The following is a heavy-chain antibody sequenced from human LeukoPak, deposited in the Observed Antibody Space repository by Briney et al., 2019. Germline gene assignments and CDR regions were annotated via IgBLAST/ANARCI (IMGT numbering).Heavy chain of an antibody. D-gene: IGHD1-1*01. Sequence: SETLSLTCAVYGGSFSGYYWSWIRQPPGKGLEWIGEINHSGSNNYNPFLKSRVTISVDTSKNQVSLKINHVTAADTAGFYWARRKANWNGGAQIEFWGQGTLVTVSS. CDR3: ARRKANWNGGAQIEF. CDR2: INHSGSN. CDR1: GGSFSGYY. J-gene: IGHJ4*02. V-gene: IGHV4-34*01.